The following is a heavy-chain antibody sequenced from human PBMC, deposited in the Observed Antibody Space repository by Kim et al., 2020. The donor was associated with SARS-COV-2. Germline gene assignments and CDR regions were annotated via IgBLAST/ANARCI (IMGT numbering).Heavy chain of an antibody. J-gene: IGHJ6*02. Sequence: FQGRVTITADESTSTAYMELSSLRSEDTAVYYCARGSSGGRSYYYYGMDVWGQGTTVTVSS. CDR3: ARGSSGGRSYYYYGMDV. D-gene: IGHD2-15*01. V-gene: IGHV1-69*01.